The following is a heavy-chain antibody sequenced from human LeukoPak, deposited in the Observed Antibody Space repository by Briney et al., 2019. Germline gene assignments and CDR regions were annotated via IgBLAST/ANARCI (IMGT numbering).Heavy chain of an antibody. J-gene: IGHJ4*02. D-gene: IGHD3-16*01. CDR2: ISDGGGST. CDR3: AKDVFASGGGGFDS. CDR1: GFTFSSYA. V-gene: IGHV3-23*01. Sequence: GGSLRLSCAASGFTFSSYAMSWVRQAPGKGLEWVSLISDGGGSTSFADSVKGRFTISRDNSKNTLYLQMNSLRTEDTAVYYCAKDVFASGGGGFDSWGQGTLVTVSS.